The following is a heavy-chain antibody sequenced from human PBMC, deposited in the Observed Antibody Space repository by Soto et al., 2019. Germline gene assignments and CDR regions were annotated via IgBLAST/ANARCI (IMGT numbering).Heavy chain of an antibody. CDR1: AFTFRNYW. CDR2: IKEDGSEK. V-gene: IGHV3-7*04. J-gene: IGHJ4*02. D-gene: IGHD2-2*01. CDR3: ARASSSTSGAIDY. Sequence: EVQLVESGGGLVQPGGTLRLSCAASAFTFRNYWMSWVRQAPGKGLECVAKIKEDGSEKYYVDSVKGRFTISRDNAKNSVYLQMISLTVEDTAMYYGARASSSTSGAIDYWGQGTLVTVSS.